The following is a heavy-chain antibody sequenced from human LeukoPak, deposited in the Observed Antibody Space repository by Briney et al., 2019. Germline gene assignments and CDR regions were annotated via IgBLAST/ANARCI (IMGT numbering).Heavy chain of an antibody. Sequence: GGSLRLSCAASGFTFSSYAMHWVRQAPGKGLEWVAVISYDGSNKYYADSVKGRFTISRDNSKNTLYLQMNSLRAEDTAVYYCARVVTYDFWSGYYPPNWFDPWGQGTLVTVS. CDR1: GFTFSSYA. V-gene: IGHV3-30-3*01. D-gene: IGHD3-3*01. J-gene: IGHJ5*02. CDR3: ARVVTYDFWSGYYPPNWFDP. CDR2: ISYDGSNK.